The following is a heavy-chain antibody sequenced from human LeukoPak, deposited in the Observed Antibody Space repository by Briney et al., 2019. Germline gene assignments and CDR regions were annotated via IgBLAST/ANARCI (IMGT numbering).Heavy chain of an antibody. Sequence: GGSLRLSCAASGLTFSSYSMNWVRQAPGKGLEWVSSISSSSSYIYYADSVKGRFTISRDNAKNSLYLQMNSLRAEDTAVYYCARSWSDAFDIWGQGTMVTVSS. D-gene: IGHD6-13*01. V-gene: IGHV3-21*01. CDR2: ISSSSSYI. CDR1: GLTFSSYS. J-gene: IGHJ3*02. CDR3: ARSWSDAFDI.